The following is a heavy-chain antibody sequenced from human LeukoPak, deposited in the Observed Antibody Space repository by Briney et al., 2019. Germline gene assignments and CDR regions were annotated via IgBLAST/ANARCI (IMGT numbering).Heavy chain of an antibody. CDR1: GYTFTSYG. CDR3: ARDRAGYSSGPTDY. J-gene: IGHJ4*02. Sequence: ASVKVSCKASGYTFTSYGISWVRQAPGQGLEWMGWISAYNGNTNYAKKLQGRVTMTTDTSPSTAYMELRSLRSDDTAVYYCARDRAGYSSGPTDYWGQGTLVTVSS. D-gene: IGHD6-19*01. V-gene: IGHV1-18*01. CDR2: ISAYNGNT.